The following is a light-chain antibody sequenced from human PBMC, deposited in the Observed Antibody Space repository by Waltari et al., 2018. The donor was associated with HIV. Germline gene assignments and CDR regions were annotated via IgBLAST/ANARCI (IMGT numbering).Light chain of an antibody. J-gene: IGLJ2*01. CDR2: GNS. V-gene: IGLV1-40*01. CDR3: QSYDSSLSGGDVV. CDR1: RSTIGAGYD. Sequence: QSVLTQPPSVSGAPGQRVTISCTGSRSTIGAGYDFHWYQHLPGTAPKLLIYGNSNRPSGVPDRFSGSKSGTSASLAITGLQAEDEADYYCQSYDSSLSGGDVVFGGGTKLTVL.